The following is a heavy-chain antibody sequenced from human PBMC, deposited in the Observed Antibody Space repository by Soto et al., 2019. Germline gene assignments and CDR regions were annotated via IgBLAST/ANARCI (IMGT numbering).Heavy chain of an antibody. V-gene: IGHV4-39*01. CDR3: ARPHSSGWYKAAFDI. Sequence: QLQLQESGPGLVKPSETLSLTCTVSGGSISSSSYYWGWIRQPPGKGLEWIGSIYYSGSTYYNPSLKSRVTISVDTSKNQFSLTLSSVTAADTAVYYCARPHSSGWYKAAFDIWGQGTMVTVSS. CDR1: GGSISSSSYY. CDR2: IYYSGST. D-gene: IGHD6-19*01. J-gene: IGHJ3*02.